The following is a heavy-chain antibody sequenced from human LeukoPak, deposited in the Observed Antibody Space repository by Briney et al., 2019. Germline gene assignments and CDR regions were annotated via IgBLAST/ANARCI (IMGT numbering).Heavy chain of an antibody. V-gene: IGHV3-23*01. J-gene: IGHJ4*02. CDR1: GFTFSSYA. Sequence: GGSLRLSCAASGFTFSSYAMSWVRQAPGKGLEWVSAISGSGGSTYYADSVKGRFTISRDNSKNTLYLQMNSLRAEDTAVYYCAKDPTAGGGWGSGNDYWGQGTLVTVSS. CDR2: ISGSGGST. CDR3: AKDPTAGGGWGSGNDY. D-gene: IGHD3-10*01.